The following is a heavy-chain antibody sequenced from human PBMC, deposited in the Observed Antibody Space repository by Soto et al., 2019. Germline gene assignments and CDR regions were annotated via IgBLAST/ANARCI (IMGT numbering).Heavy chain of an antibody. CDR2: IYYSGST. D-gene: IGHD2-21*01. Sequence: SETLSLTSTISGCSISTSSYKLGCIPHPPGKGLEWIGSIYYSGSTYYNPSLKSRVTISVDTSKNQFSLKLSSVTAADSAVYYCAGVRGPYCGGECYPPTPNWFDPWGQG. CDR1: GCSISTSSYK. J-gene: IGHJ5*02. CDR3: AGVRGPYCGGECYPPTPNWFDP. V-gene: IGHV4-39*07.